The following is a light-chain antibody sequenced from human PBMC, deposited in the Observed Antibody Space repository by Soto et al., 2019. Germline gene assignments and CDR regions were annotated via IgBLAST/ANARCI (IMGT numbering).Light chain of an antibody. J-gene: IGKJ2*01. V-gene: IGKV3-20*01. CDR1: QSVSSSY. CDR3: QQYCSSPLYT. CDR2: GAS. Sequence: EIVLTQSPGTLSLSPGERATLSCRASQSVSSSYLAWYQQKPGQAPRLLIYGASSRATGIPDRFSGSGSGTAFTLTSSRLEPDDFSVYYCQQYCSSPLYTFGQGTKLEIK.